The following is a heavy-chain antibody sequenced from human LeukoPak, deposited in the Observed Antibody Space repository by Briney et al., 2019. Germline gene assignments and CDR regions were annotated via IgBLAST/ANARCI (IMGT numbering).Heavy chain of an antibody. D-gene: IGHD4-23*01. Sequence: ASVKVSCKASGYIFSNYGISWVRQAPGQGLEWMGIINPSGGSTSYAQKFQGRVTMTRDMSTSTDYMELSSLRSEDTAVYYCARDNSVEDTAWWFDPWGQGTLVTVSS. V-gene: IGHV1-46*01. CDR3: ARDNSVEDTAWWFDP. CDR1: GYIFSNYG. CDR2: INPSGGST. J-gene: IGHJ5*02.